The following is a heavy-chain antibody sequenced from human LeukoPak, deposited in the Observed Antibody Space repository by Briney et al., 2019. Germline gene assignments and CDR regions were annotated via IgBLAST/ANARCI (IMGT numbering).Heavy chain of an antibody. J-gene: IGHJ4*02. Sequence: SCKASGYTFTGYYMHWVRPALGKGLEWVAVISYDGSNKYYADSVKGRFTISRDNSKNTLYLQMNSLRAEDTAVYYCAKDGTYYYDSSGYQFDYWGQGTLVTVSS. CDR3: AKDGTYYYDSSGYQFDY. CDR2: ISYDGSNK. V-gene: IGHV3-30*18. CDR1: GYTFTGYY. D-gene: IGHD3-22*01.